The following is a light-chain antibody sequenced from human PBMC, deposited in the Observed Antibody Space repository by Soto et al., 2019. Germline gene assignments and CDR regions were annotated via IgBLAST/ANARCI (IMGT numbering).Light chain of an antibody. CDR2: DVT. V-gene: IGLV2-11*01. CDR1: SGDVGAYDR. J-gene: IGLJ2*01. Sequence: QSALTQPRSVSGSPGQSVTISCTGTSGDVGAYDRVSWYQHHPTKAPKLIIYDVTNRPSGVPYRFSGSKSGSTASLTISGLQAEDEADYYCATWDDDLYTPIIGGGTKLTVL. CDR3: ATWDDDLYTPI.